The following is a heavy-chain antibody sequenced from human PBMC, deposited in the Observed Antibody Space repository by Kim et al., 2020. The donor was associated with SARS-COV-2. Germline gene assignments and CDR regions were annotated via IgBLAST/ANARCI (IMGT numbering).Heavy chain of an antibody. CDR3: ASTAPREGYYYYGMDV. CDR2: INPSGGST. V-gene: IGHV1-46*01. CDR1: GYTFTSYY. J-gene: IGHJ6*02. Sequence: ASVKVSCKASGYTFTSYYMHWVRQAPGQGLEWMGIINPSGGSTSYAQKFQGRVTMTRDTSTSTVYMELSSLRSEDTAVYYCASTAPREGYYYYGMDVWGQGTTVTVSS.